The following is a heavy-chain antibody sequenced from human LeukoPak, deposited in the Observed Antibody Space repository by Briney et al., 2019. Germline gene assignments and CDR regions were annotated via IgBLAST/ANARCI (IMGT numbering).Heavy chain of an antibody. Sequence: PSETLSLTCAVSGGSFSGYYWSWIRQPPGKGLEWIGDINHRGSTNYNPSLKSRVTISVDKSNNQFSPKLSSVTAADTAVYYCATTSPLNYYGSGSYSNWFDPWGQGTLVTVSS. J-gene: IGHJ5*02. V-gene: IGHV4-34*01. CDR1: GGSFSGYY. CDR2: INHRGST. CDR3: ATTSPLNYYGSGSYSNWFDP. D-gene: IGHD3-10*01.